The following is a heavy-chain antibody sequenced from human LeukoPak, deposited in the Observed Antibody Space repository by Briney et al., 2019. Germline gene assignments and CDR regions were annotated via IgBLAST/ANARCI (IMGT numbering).Heavy chain of an antibody. CDR2: INAGNGNT. V-gene: IGHV1-3*01. Sequence: ASVKVSCKASGYTFTSYAMHWVRQAPGQRLEWMGWINAGNGNTKYSQKFQGRVTITRDTSASTAYMELSSLRSEDTAVYYCARVGYCSSTSCLDAFDIWGQGTMVTVSS. J-gene: IGHJ3*02. D-gene: IGHD2-2*01. CDR3: ARVGYCSSTSCLDAFDI. CDR1: GYTFTSYA.